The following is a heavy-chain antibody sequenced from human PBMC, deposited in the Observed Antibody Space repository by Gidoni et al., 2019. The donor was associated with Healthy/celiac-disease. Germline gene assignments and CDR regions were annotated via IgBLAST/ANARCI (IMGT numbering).Heavy chain of an antibody. J-gene: IGHJ6*01. V-gene: IGHV3-30-3*01. CDR1: GFTFSSYA. CDR2: ISYDGSNK. Sequence: QVQLVESGGGVVQPGRSLRLACAASGFTFSSYAMHWVRQAPGKELEWVAVISYDGSNKYYADSVKGRFTISRDNSKNTLYLQMNSLRAEDTAVYYCAREDRAVLGXYYYG. CDR3: AREDRAVLGXYYYG. D-gene: IGHD3-16*01.